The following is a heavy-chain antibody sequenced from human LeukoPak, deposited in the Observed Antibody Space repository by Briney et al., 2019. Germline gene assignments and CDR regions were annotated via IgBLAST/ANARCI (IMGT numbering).Heavy chain of an antibody. Sequence: SETLSLTCTVSGDSISSYYWSWIRQPPGKGLEWIGYIYYSGSTDYNPSLKNQVTISVDTSKNQLSLRLNSVTAADTAVYYCARAVVSWFDPWGQGTLVTVSS. CDR2: IYYSGST. J-gene: IGHJ5*02. V-gene: IGHV4-59*01. D-gene: IGHD2-15*01. CDR1: GDSISSYY. CDR3: ARAVVSWFDP.